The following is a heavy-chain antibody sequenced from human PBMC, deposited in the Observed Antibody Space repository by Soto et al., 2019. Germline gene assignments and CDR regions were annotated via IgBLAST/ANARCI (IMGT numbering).Heavy chain of an antibody. CDR2: ISEGGGTP. V-gene: IGHV3-23*01. CDR3: AKRNRYYFES. Sequence: GGSLRLSCAASGFTFGAFAMSWVRQAPGKGLEWVSTISEGGGTPFYADSVKGRFTISRDNSQNTLHLQMTTLRAEDTAVYFCAKRNRYYFESWGQGSLVTVSS. CDR1: GFTFGAFA. J-gene: IGHJ4*02.